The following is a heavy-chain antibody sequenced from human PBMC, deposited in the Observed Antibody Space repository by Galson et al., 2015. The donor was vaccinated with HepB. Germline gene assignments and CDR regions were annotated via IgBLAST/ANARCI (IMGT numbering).Heavy chain of an antibody. CDR1: GDSVSSNSAT. D-gene: IGHD3-10*01. CDR3: ARDDKLGVFDY. V-gene: IGHV6-1*01. CDR2: TYYRSKWFN. Sequence: CAISGDSVSSNSATWHWIRQSPSGGLEWLGRTYYRSKWFNDYAVSVKSRITINPDTSKNQFSLQLNSVTPEDTAVYYCARDDKLGVFDYWGQGTLVTVSS. J-gene: IGHJ4*02.